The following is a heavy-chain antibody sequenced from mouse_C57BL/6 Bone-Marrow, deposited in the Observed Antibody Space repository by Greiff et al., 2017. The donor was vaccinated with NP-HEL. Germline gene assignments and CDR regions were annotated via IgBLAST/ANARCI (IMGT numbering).Heavy chain of an antibody. Sequence: QVQLQQSGPELVKPGASVKISCKASGYAFSSSWMNWVKQRPGQGLEWIGRIYPGDGVTNYNGKFKGTATLTAAKSSSPAYMQLSSLTSKDSAVYSWARRKDPRCYAMDYWGQGTSVTVSS. CDR1: GYAFSSSW. CDR3: ARRKDPRCYAMDY. CDR2: IYPGDGVT. D-gene: IGHD1-1*01. J-gene: IGHJ4*01. V-gene: IGHV1-82*01.